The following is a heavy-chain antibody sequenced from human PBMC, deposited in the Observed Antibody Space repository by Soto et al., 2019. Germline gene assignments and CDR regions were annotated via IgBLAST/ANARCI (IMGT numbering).Heavy chain of an antibody. CDR3: ARDRFRGSVDIVATYDY. CDR1: GFTFSSYA. CDR2: ISYDGSNK. Sequence: PGGSLRLSCAASGFTFSSYAMHWVRQAPGKGLEWVAVISYDGSNKYYADSVKGRFTISRDNSKNTLYLQMNSLRAEDTAVYYCARDRFRGSVDIVATYDYWGQGTQVTVSS. D-gene: IGHD5-12*01. J-gene: IGHJ4*02. V-gene: IGHV3-30-3*01.